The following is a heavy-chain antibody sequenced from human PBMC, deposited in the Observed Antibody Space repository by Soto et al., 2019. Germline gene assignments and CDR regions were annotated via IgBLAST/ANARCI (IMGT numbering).Heavy chain of an antibody. CDR2: ISYDGNNK. Sequence: GGSLRLSCAASGFNFNSYAMHWVRQAPGEGLEWVAVISYDGNNKYYADSVRGRFTISRDNSKNTLYLQMNSLRAEDTAVYYCATGATLAAAGYYYYYGMDVWGQGTTVTVSS. CDR3: ATGATLAAAGYYYYYGMDV. D-gene: IGHD6-13*01. V-gene: IGHV3-30-3*01. CDR1: GFNFNSYA. J-gene: IGHJ6*02.